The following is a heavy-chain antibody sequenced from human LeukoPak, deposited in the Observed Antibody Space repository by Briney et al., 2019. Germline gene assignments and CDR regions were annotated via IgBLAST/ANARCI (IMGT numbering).Heavy chain of an antibody. CDR3: AKDISGYYYYYYYMDV. V-gene: IGHV3-43*02. CDR1: GFTFGDYS. CDR2: ISGSGSTI. J-gene: IGHJ6*03. D-gene: IGHD5-12*01. Sequence: GGSLRLSCAASGFTFGDYSMNWIRQAPGKGLEWVSFISGSGSTIYYADSVKGRFTFSRDNSKNSLYLQMNSLRTEDTALYYCAKDISGYYYYYYYMDVWGKGTTVTVSS.